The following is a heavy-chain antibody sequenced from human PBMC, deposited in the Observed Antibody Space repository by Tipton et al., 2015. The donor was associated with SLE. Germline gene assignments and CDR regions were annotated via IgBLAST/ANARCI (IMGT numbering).Heavy chain of an antibody. V-gene: IGHV4-31*03. Sequence: TLSLTCTVSGGSISSGGYYWSWIRQHPGKGLEWIGHIYNSGSAYYNPSLESRVTISVDSSKNQFSLRKNSVTAADTAIYYCVAQEGGRDDAFDIWGQGTVVNVSS. CDR1: GGSISSGGYY. J-gene: IGHJ3*02. D-gene: IGHD3-16*01. CDR2: IYNSGSA. CDR3: VAQEGGRDDAFDI.